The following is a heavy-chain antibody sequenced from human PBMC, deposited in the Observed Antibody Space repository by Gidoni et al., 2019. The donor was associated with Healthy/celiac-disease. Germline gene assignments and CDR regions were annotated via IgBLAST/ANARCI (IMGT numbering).Heavy chain of an antibody. J-gene: IGHJ3*02. CDR3: ARRYSSSWYPLKGAFDI. CDR1: GGSVSGYY. V-gene: IGHV4-34*01. D-gene: IGHD6-13*01. CDR2: INHSGST. Sequence: QVQLQQWGAGLLKPSETLSLTCAGYGGSVSGYYWSWIRQPPGKGLEWIGDINHSGSTNYHPSLKSRVTISVDTSKNQFSLKLSSVTAADTAVYYCARRYSSSWYPLKGAFDIWGQGTMVTVSS.